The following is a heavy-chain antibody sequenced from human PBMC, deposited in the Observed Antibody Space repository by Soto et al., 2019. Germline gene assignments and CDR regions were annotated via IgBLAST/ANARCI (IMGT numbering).Heavy chain of an antibody. J-gene: IGHJ4*02. V-gene: IGHV3-33*01. CDR3: ARDQLDRLKPRETRYFDY. Sequence: GGTLRLSCEASGFIFSSHGMHWVRQAPGKGLERGAVIWYDGSRKFYAASVKGRFTISRDNSKNTLYLQMNSRRADDTAVYYCARDQLDRLKPRETRYFDYWGQGTRVTVS. CDR2: IWYDGSRK. CDR1: GFIFSSHG. D-gene: IGHD3-3*01.